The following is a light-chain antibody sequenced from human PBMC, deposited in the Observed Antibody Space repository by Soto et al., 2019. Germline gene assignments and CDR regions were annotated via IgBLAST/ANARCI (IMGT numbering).Light chain of an antibody. V-gene: IGKV1-5*03. CDR1: QSISSW. CDR3: QQYNDNWT. Sequence: DIQMTQSPSTRSASVGDRVTITCRASQSISSWLAWYQQQPGKAPRLLIYKASNLESGVPSRFSGSGSGTEFTLTISSLQPDDSATYYCQQYNDNWTFGQGTKVEIK. CDR2: KAS. J-gene: IGKJ1*01.